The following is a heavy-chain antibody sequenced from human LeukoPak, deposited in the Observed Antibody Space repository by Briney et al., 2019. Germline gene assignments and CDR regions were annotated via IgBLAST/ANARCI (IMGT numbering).Heavy chain of an antibody. Sequence: GGSLRLSCAAPGFTFSSYSMNWVRQAPGKGLEWVSYISSSSSTIYYADSVKGRFTISRDNAKNSLYLQMNSLRAEDTAVYYCARDGPHYYGSGSFDYWGQGTLVTVSS. V-gene: IGHV3-48*01. CDR1: GFTFSSYS. J-gene: IGHJ4*02. CDR3: ARDGPHYYGSGSFDY. CDR2: ISSSSSTI. D-gene: IGHD3-10*01.